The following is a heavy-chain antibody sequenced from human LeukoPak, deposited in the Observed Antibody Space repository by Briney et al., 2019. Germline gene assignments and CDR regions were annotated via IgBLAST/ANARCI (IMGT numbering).Heavy chain of an antibody. D-gene: IGHD3-10*01. J-gene: IGHJ4*02. Sequence: SETLSLTCAVYGGSFSGYYWSWIRQPPGKGLEWIGEINRGGSTNYNPSLKSRVTISVDTSKNQFSLKLSSVTAADTAVYYCARSGRGITMVRGVRFPFDYWGQGTLVTVSS. CDR2: INRGGST. CDR1: GGSFSGYY. V-gene: IGHV4-34*01. CDR3: ARSGRGITMVRGVRFPFDY.